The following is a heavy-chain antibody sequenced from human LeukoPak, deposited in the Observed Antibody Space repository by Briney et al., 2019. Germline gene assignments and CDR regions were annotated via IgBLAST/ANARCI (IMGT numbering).Heavy chain of an antibody. CDR1: GFTFSNYV. Sequence: GGSLRLSCAASGFTFSNYVMSWVRQAPGKGPEWVSGINGGGGSTFYAESVKGRFTISRDNSKNTLYLQMNSLRAGDTAVYYCVKDGRRSPPCWGQGTLVTVSS. D-gene: IGHD2-15*01. CDR2: INGGGGST. J-gene: IGHJ4*02. CDR3: VKDGRRSPPC. V-gene: IGHV3-23*01.